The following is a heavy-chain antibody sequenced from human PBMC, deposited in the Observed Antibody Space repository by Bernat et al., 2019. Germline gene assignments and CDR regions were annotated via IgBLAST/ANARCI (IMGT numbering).Heavy chain of an antibody. CDR3: AKDLGYCGGDCYYYYYYGMDV. CDR1: GFTFSSYG. CDR2: ISYDGSNK. D-gene: IGHD2-21*02. V-gene: IGHV3-30*18. Sequence: QVQLVESGGGLVKPGRSLRLSCVASGFTFSSYGMHWVRQAPGKGLEWVAVISYDGSNKYYADSVKGRFTISRDNSKNTLYLQMNSLRAEDTAVYYCAKDLGYCGGDCYYYYYYGMDVWGQGTTVTVSS. J-gene: IGHJ6*02.